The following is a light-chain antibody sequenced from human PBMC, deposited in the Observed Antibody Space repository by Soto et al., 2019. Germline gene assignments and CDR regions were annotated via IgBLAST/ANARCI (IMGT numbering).Light chain of an antibody. Sequence: QAVVTQEPSLTVSPGGTVTLTCGSTTGDVTNGRWPYWFQQRPGQVPRTLIHDTSNKHSWTPARFSGSLLGGKAALTLSGAQPEAEAAYYCLLFYDGVAVFGGGTQLTVL. J-gene: IGLJ7*01. CDR1: TGDVTNGRW. V-gene: IGLV7-46*01. CDR3: LLFYDGVAV. CDR2: DTS.